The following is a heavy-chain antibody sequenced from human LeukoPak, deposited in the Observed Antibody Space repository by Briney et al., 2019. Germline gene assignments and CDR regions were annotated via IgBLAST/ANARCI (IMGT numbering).Heavy chain of an antibody. Sequence: GGSLRLSCAASGFIVSGDFMSWVRQAPGKGLEWVSVIYSDGSTYYADSVKGRFAISRDNAENSLFLQMGSLRAEDTAVYYCARGYGTKDYWGQGILVTVSS. J-gene: IGHJ4*02. D-gene: IGHD5-12*01. CDR3: ARGYGTKDY. CDR2: IYSDGST. V-gene: IGHV3-53*01. CDR1: GFIVSGDF.